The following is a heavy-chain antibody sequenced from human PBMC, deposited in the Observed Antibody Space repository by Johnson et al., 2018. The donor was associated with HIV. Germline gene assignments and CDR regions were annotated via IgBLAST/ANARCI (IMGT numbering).Heavy chain of an antibody. D-gene: IGHD4-23*01. V-gene: IGHV3-13*01. CDR1: GFTFSSYD. CDR2: IGTAGDT. CDR3: ARDFPPQRVTTVVTERLGAFDI. J-gene: IGHJ3*02. Sequence: VQLVESGGGLVQPGGSLRLSCAASGFTFSSYDMHWVRQATGKGLEWVSAIGTAGDTYYPGSVKGRFTISRENAKNSLYLQMNSLRAEDTAVYYCARDFPPQRVTTVVTERLGAFDIWGQGTMVTVSS.